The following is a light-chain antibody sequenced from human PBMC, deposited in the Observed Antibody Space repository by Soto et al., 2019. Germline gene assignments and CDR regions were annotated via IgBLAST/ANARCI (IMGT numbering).Light chain of an antibody. CDR2: GAS. Sequence: DIQMTQSPSSLSASIGDRVSITCRASQSIGTSLNWYHQKPGKAPDLLIYGASSLQSGATSRFTGSGSGTAFTLTISDLQREDFATYYCQQNYSIPITFGQGTRLEI. CDR3: QQNYSIPIT. CDR1: QSIGTS. J-gene: IGKJ5*01. V-gene: IGKV1-39*01.